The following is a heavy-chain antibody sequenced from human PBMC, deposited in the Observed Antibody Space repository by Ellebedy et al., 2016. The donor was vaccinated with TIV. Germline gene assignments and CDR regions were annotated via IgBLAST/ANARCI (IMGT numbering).Heavy chain of an antibody. CDR1: GYSFTSYW. Sequence: PGGSLRLSCKGSGYSFTSYWIGWVRQMPGKGLEWMGIIYPGDSDTRYSPSFQGQVTSSADKSISTAYLQWSSLKASDTAMYYCARHRGYGSGSPLDYYGMDVWGQGTTVTVSS. J-gene: IGHJ6*02. CDR3: ARHRGYGSGSPLDYYGMDV. CDR2: IYPGDSDT. V-gene: IGHV5-51*01. D-gene: IGHD3-10*01.